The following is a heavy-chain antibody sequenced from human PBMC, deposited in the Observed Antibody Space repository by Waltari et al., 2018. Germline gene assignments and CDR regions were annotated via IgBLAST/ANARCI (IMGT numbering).Heavy chain of an antibody. V-gene: IGHV4-31*03. CDR1: GGSISSGGYS. Sequence: QVQLQESGPGLVKPSQTLSLTCTVSGGSISSGGYSWSWIRQHPGKGLEWIGYIYYSGSTYYNPSLKSRVTISVDTSKNQFSLKLSSVTAADTAVYYCARGTTGTTYDYWGQGTLVTVSS. D-gene: IGHD1-1*01. J-gene: IGHJ4*02. CDR3: ARGTTGTTYDY. CDR2: IYYSGST.